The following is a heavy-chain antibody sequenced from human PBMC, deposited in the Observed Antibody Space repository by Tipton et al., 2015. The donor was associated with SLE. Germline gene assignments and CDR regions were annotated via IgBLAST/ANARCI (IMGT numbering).Heavy chain of an antibody. D-gene: IGHD1-1*01. CDR2: IYYSGRT. V-gene: IGHV4-39*07. J-gene: IGHJ4*02. CDR3: ARASERIGHFDY. CDR1: GVSISGSDFY. Sequence: TLSLTCTVSGVSISGSDFYWGWIRQAPGKGLEWIGDIYYSGRTYYNPSLKSRVTISLDTSKSQFSLELSSVTAADTAVYYCARASERIGHFDYWGRGTLVTVSS.